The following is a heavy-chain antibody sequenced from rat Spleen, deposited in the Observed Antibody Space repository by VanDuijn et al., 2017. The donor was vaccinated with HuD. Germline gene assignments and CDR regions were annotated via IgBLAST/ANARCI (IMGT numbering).Heavy chain of an antibody. CDR2: ISYDDTST. Sequence: EVQLVESGGGLVQPGGSMKLSCAVSGFTFSDYYMAWVRQAPTKGLEWVASISYDDTSTHYRDSVKGRFTISRDNAKSNLYLQMDSLRSEDTATYYCARVGTRVSRFAYWGQGTLVTVSS. CDR3: ARVGTRVSRFAY. D-gene: IGHD1-4*01. J-gene: IGHJ3*01. CDR1: GFTFSDYY. V-gene: IGHV5-20*01.